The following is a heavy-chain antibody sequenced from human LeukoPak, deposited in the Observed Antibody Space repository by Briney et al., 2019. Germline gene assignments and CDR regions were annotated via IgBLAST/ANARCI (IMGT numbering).Heavy chain of an antibody. J-gene: IGHJ4*02. D-gene: IGHD5-24*01. Sequence: SETLSLTCTVSGGSISSSSYYWGWIRQPPGKGLEWIGSIYYSGSTYYNPSLKSRVTISVDTSKNQFSLKLSSVTAADTAVYYCASRDGYTNLDYWGQGTLVTVSS. CDR2: IYYSGST. V-gene: IGHV4-39*01. CDR1: GGSISSSSYY. CDR3: ASRDGYTNLDY.